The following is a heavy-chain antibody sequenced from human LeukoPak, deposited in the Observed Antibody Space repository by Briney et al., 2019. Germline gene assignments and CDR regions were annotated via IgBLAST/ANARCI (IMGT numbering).Heavy chain of an antibody. CDR3: TTEGWYYYDSSGYYPFDY. CDR2: ISSSGSTI. Sequence: PGGSLRLSCAASGFTFSDYYMSWIRQAPGKGLEWVSYISSSGSTIYYADSVKGRFTISRDNAKNSLYLQMNSLRAEDTAVYYCTTEGWYYYDSSGYYPFDYWGQGTLVTVSS. CDR1: GFTFSDYY. D-gene: IGHD3-22*01. J-gene: IGHJ4*02. V-gene: IGHV3-11*01.